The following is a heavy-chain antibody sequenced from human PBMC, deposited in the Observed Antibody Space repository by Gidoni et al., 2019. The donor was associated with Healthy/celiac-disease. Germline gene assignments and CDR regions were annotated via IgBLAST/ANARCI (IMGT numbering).Heavy chain of an antibody. CDR2: INQSGST. V-gene: IGHV4-34*01. CDR1: GGSFSGYY. J-gene: IGHJ4*02. CDR3: ARSLRGVAAFDY. D-gene: IGHD6-13*01. Sequence: VQLQQGGAGLLKPSETLSITCAVYGGSFSGYYWRVLRQPPGKGLEWIGEINQSGSTHYNPSLKSRVTISLYTSKNQFSLKLSSVTSADTAVYYCARSLRGVAAFDYWCQGTLVTVSA.